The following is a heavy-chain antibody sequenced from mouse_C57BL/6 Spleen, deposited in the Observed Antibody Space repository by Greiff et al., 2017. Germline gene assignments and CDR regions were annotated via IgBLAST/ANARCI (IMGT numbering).Heavy chain of an antibody. CDR2: IDPETGGT. CDR1: GYTFTDYE. V-gene: IGHV1-15*01. CDR3: TRGVTTVVADWYFDV. J-gene: IGHJ1*03. D-gene: IGHD1-1*01. Sequence: SGAELVRPGASVTLSCKASGYTFTDYEMPWVKQTPVHGLEWIGAIDPETGGTAYNQKFKGKAILTADKSSSTAYMELRSLTSEDSAVYYCTRGVTTVVADWYFDVWGTGTTVTVSS.